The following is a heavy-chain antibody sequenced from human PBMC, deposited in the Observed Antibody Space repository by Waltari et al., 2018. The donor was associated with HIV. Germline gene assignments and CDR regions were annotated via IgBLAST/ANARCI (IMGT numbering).Heavy chain of an antibody. CDR3: AKDKGGVTYIFDY. CDR1: GFTLGTSG. Sequence: QVQLVESGGGVVQPGRSLRLSRAASGFTLGTSGTHWVRQAPGKGLEWVAFIAYDGDNKYYADSVKGRCTLSRDNSKNTVYLQINSLRAEDSAVYYCAKDKGGVTYIFDYWGQGTLVTVSS. J-gene: IGHJ4*02. CDR2: IAYDGDNK. D-gene: IGHD1-1*01. V-gene: IGHV3-30*18.